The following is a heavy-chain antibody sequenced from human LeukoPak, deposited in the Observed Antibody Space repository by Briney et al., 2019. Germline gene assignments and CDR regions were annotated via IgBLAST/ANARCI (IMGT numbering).Heavy chain of an antibody. CDR1: GGSFSDYY. CDR3: ARGLTGTSYFDY. CDR2: INHSGST. Sequence: SETLCLTCAVYGGSFSDYYWSRIRQPPGKGLEWLGEINHSGSTNYNPSLKSRVTISVDTSKNQFSLKLSSVTAADTAVYYCARGLTGTSYFDYWGQGTLVTVSS. V-gene: IGHV4-34*01. D-gene: IGHD1-7*01. J-gene: IGHJ4*02.